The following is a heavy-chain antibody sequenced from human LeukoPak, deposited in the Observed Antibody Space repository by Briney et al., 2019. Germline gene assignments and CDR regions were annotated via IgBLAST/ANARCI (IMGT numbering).Heavy chain of an antibody. J-gene: IGHJ4*02. CDR3: AKDRTYYYGSGKAIFDF. V-gene: IGHV3-23*01. D-gene: IGHD3-10*01. CDR1: GFTFSSYA. Sequence: GGFLRLSCAASGFTFSSYAMNWVRQAPGKGLEWVSGISGSAGSTYYVDSVKGRCTISRDNSKNTLYLQMNSLRAEDTAVYYCAKDRTYYYGSGKAIFDFWGQGTLVTVSS. CDR2: ISGSAGST.